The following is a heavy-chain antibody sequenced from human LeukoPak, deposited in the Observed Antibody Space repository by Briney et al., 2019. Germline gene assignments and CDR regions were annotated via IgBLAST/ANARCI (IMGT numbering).Heavy chain of an antibody. J-gene: IGHJ4*02. D-gene: IGHD6-6*01. CDR2: ISSSSSYI. Sequence: SGGSLRLSCAASGFTFSNYNMNWVRQAPGKGLEWVSSISSSSSYIYYADSVKGRFTISRDNAKNSLYLQMHSLRAEDTAVYYCARDSRIAARPGALDYWGQGTLVTVSS. V-gene: IGHV3-21*01. CDR1: GFTFSNYN. CDR3: ARDSRIAARPGALDY.